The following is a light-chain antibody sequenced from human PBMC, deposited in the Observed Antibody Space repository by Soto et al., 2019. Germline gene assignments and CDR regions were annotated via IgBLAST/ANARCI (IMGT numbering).Light chain of an antibody. CDR3: AAWDDSLNGYV. Sequence: QSVLTQPPSASGTPGQRVTISCSGSSSNIGSNTVNWYQQLPGTAPKLLIYSNNQRPSGVPDRFSGSKSGTSASLAISGPQSEDEADYYCAAWDDSLNGYVFGTGTK. CDR2: SNN. V-gene: IGLV1-44*01. CDR1: SSNIGSNT. J-gene: IGLJ1*01.